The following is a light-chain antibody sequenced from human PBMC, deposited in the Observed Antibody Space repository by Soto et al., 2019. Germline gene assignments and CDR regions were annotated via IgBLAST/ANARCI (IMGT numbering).Light chain of an antibody. V-gene: IGLV2-14*01. CDR2: EVT. CDR3: SSYTPSRTLV. Sequence: QSALTQPASVSGSPGQSITISCTGTSSDVGGYNYVSWYQHHPGKAPKLMLYEVTNRPSGVSNRFSGSKSGNTASLTISGLQAEDEADYYCSSYTPSRTLVFGGGTKLTVL. J-gene: IGLJ2*01. CDR1: SSDVGGYNY.